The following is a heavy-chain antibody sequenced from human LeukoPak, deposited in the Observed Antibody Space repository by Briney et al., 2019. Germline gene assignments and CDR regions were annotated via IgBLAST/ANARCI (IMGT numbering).Heavy chain of an antibody. J-gene: IGHJ4*02. CDR3: ARDRREWLVPNHFDY. D-gene: IGHD6-19*01. CDR2: IYHSGST. Sequence: SETLSLTCAVSGYSISSGYYWGWIRQPPGKGLEWIGSIYHSGSTYYNPSLKSRVTISVDTSENQFSLKLSSVTAADTAVYYCARDRREWLVPNHFDYWGQGTLVTVSS. V-gene: IGHV4-38-2*02. CDR1: GYSISSGYY.